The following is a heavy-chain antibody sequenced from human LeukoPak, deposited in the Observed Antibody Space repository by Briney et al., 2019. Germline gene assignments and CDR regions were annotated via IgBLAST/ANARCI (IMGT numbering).Heavy chain of an antibody. CDR2: ISANNGNT. CDR1: GYTFSNYA. J-gene: IGHJ4*02. CDR3: GRGNSRYNWNDGGVDY. V-gene: IGHV1-18*01. Sequence: ASVKVSCKDSGYTFSNYAITWVRQAPGQGLKWMGWISANNGNTNYAQNLQGRVTMTTDISTNTAYMELRSLRSDDTAVYYCGRGNSRYNWNDGGVDYWGQGTLVTVSS. D-gene: IGHD1-1*01.